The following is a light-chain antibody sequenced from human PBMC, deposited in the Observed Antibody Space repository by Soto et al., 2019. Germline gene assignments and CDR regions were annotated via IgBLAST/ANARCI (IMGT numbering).Light chain of an antibody. CDR2: DAS. CDR1: QSVSSTY. Sequence: EIVLTQSPGTLSLSPVERATLSFMASQSVSSTYLAWYQQKPGQGPRLLIYDASNTAAGIPARFSGSGSGTDFTLTISSLEPEDFAVYYCQQHSSWPMTFGQGTKVDIK. J-gene: IGKJ1*01. CDR3: QQHSSWPMT. V-gene: IGKV3-11*01.